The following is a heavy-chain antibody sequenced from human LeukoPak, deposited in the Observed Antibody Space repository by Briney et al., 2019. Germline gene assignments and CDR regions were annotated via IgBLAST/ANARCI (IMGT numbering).Heavy chain of an antibody. Sequence: GGSLRLSCAASGFTVSSNFMSWVRQAPGKGLECVSVIYSRGGTYYADSVQGRFTISRDASKNTLFLQMNSLRADDTAVYYCARKTDSSGSVDYWGQGTLVTVSS. D-gene: IGHD3-22*01. CDR1: GFTVSSNF. J-gene: IGHJ4*02. CDR2: IYSRGGT. CDR3: ARKTDSSGSVDY. V-gene: IGHV3-53*01.